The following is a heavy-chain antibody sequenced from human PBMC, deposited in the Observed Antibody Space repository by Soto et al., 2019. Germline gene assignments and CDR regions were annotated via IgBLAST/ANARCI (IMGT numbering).Heavy chain of an antibody. CDR3: TRVAQGKCSGSRCYRWFDP. V-gene: IGHV4-4*02. CDR1: GVSITNTNW. D-gene: IGHD2-2*01. J-gene: IGHJ5*02. Sequence: QVHLRESGPGLVKPSGTLSLTCAVSGVSITNTNWWSWVRNTPGKGLECIGEVFHSGSTNYNPSLKSRVTISVDKSKNQFSLNLTSVTAAYTAGYYCTRVAQGKCSGSRCYRWFDPWGQGTLFTVSS. CDR2: VFHSGST.